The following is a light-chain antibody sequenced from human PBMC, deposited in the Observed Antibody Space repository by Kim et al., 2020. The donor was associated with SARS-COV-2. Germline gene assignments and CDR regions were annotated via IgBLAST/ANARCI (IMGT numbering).Light chain of an antibody. V-gene: IGKV3-15*01. CDR1: QSISNN. Sequence: VATGERATLSCRASQSISNNLAWYHQKPGQAPRLLIYGASTRATGIPARFSGSGSGTEFTLTISSLQSEDFAVYYCQQYKDWPPHTFGQGTKLEI. CDR2: GAS. J-gene: IGKJ2*01. CDR3: QQYKDWPPHT.